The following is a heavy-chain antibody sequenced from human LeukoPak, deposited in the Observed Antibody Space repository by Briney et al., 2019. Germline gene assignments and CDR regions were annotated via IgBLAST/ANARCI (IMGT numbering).Heavy chain of an antibody. CDR2: IYYSGST. V-gene: IGHV4-59*01. D-gene: IGHD5-18*01. Sequence: SETLSLTCTVSGGSISSYYWSWIRQPPGRGLEWIGYIYYSGSTNYNPSLKSRVTISVHTSKNQFSLKLSSVTAADTAVYYCARVQIGYSYGLFDYWGQGTLVTVSS. J-gene: IGHJ4*02. CDR1: GGSISSYY. CDR3: ARVQIGYSYGLFDY.